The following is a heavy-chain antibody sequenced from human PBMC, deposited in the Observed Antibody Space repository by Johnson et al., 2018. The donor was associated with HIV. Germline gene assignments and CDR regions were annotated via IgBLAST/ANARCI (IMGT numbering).Heavy chain of an antibody. CDR3: ARVRPYNWNDVHAFDI. CDR1: GFTFSSYW. Sequence: VQLVESGGGLVQPGGSLRLSCAASGFTFSSYWMSWVRQAPGKGLEWVANIKQDGSEKYYVDSVKGRFTISRANAKNSLYLQMNSLEAEDTAVYYCARVRPYNWNDVHAFDIWGQGTMVTVSS. V-gene: IGHV3-7*03. J-gene: IGHJ3*02. CDR2: IKQDGSEK. D-gene: IGHD1-20*01.